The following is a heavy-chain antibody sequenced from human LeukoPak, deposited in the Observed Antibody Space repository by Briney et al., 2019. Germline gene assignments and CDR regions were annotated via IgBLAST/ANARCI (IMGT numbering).Heavy chain of an antibody. CDR3: ARDLGSSGYYLSSLDY. J-gene: IGHJ4*02. Sequence: GGSLRLSCAASGFTFSSYSMNWVRQAPGKGLEWVSSISSSSSYIYYADSVKGRFTISRDNAKNSLYLQMNSLRAEDTAVYYCARDLGSSGYYLSSLDYWGQGTLVTVSS. CDR1: GFTFSSYS. V-gene: IGHV3-21*01. D-gene: IGHD3-22*01. CDR2: ISSSSSYI.